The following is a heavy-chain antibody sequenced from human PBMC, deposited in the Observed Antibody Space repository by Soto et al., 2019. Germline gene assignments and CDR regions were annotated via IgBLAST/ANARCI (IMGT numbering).Heavy chain of an antibody. CDR2: IWYDGSTK. D-gene: IGHD6-13*01. J-gene: IGHJ4*02. CDR1: GFTFSSFA. Sequence: QVQLVESGGGVVQPGRSLTLSCAAAGFTFSSFAIHWVRQAPGKGLEWVASIWYDGSTKYYGDSVKGRFTISRDNAKNTVYLQMNSLRVDDTAVYYCARVAGRSSWYLLDFDYWGQGTLVTVFS. CDR3: ARVAGRSSWYLLDFDY. V-gene: IGHV3-33*01.